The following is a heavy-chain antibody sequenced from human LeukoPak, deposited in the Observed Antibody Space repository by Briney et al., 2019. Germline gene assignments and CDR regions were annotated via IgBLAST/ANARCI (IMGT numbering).Heavy chain of an antibody. CDR1: GGSISSGGHS. CDR2: IYHSGST. D-gene: IGHD2-2*01. Sequence: SETLSLTCAVSGGSISSGGHSWSWIRQPPGKGLEWIGYIYHSGSTYYNPSLKSRVTISVDRSKNQFSLKLSSVTAADTAVYYRARVVEGYCSSTSCPTTIDYWGQGTLVTVSS. V-gene: IGHV4-30-2*01. CDR3: ARVVEGYCSSTSCPTTIDY. J-gene: IGHJ4*02.